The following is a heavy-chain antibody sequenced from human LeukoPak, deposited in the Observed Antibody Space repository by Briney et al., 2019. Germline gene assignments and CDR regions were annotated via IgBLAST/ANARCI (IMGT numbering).Heavy chain of an antibody. J-gene: IGHJ6*02. CDR3: ARDAPNTMVRGVIRYYGMDV. D-gene: IGHD3-10*01. Sequence: PGGSLRLSCAASGFTFSSYGMHWVRQAPGKGLEWVAVIWYDGSNKYYADSVKGRFTISRDNSKNTLYLQMNSLRAEDTAVYYCARDAPNTMVRGVIRYYGMDVWGQGTTVTVSS. CDR1: GFTFSSYG. V-gene: IGHV3-33*01. CDR2: IWYDGSNK.